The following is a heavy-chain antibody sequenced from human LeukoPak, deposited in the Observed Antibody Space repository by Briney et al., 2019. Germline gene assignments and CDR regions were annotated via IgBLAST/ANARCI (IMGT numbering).Heavy chain of an antibody. D-gene: IGHD5-12*01. V-gene: IGHV4-39*07. J-gene: IGHJ4*02. CDR1: GGSISSSSYY. Sequence: SETLSLTCTVSGGSISSSSYYWGWIRQPPGKGLEWIGSIYYSGSTYYNPSLKSRVTISVDTSKNQSSLKLSSVTAADTAVYYCARSGSGYLRYYFDYWGQGTLVTVSS. CDR2: IYYSGST. CDR3: ARSGSGYLRYYFDY.